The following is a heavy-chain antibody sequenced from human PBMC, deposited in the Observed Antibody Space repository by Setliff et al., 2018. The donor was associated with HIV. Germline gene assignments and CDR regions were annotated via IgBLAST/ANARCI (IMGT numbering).Heavy chain of an antibody. Sequence: GASVKVSCKASGYTFTSYGISWVRQAPGQGLEWMGWISAYNGNTNYAQKLQGRVTMTTDTSTSTAYMELRSLRCDDTAVYYCARDRGIAVAGDSFDYWGQGTLVTVSS. CDR2: ISAYNGNT. V-gene: IGHV1-18*01. D-gene: IGHD6-19*01. CDR3: ARDRGIAVAGDSFDY. CDR1: GYTFTSYG. J-gene: IGHJ4*02.